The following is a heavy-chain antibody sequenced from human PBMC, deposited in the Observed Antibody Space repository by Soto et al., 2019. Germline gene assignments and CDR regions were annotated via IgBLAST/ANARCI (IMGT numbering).Heavy chain of an antibody. J-gene: IGHJ4*02. CDR3: GHWSYSHGWYDY. CDR1: GLSLNTTAVG. D-gene: IGHD6-19*01. V-gene: IGHV2-5*01. CDR2: IYWNDAK. Sequence: SGPTLVNPTHTLTLTCTLSGLSLNTTAVGVGWVRQPPGKALEWLAVIYWNDAKRYSPSLKSRLTLTKDTSKKQVVLTMTNMDPVDKATYYCGHWSYSHGWYDYWGQGALFTVSS.